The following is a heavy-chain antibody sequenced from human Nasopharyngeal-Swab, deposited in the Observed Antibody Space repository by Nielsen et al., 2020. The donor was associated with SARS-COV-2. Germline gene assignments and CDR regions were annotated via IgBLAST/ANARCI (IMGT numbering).Heavy chain of an antibody. J-gene: IGHJ4*02. CDR2: VNHSGST. CDR1: GYSISSSYY. CDR3: ARQVVVETHNFDY. V-gene: IGHV4-38-2*01. D-gene: IGHD2-21*01. Sequence: SETLSLTCAVSGYSISSSYYWGWIRQPPGKGLEWIGSVNHSGSTYYNPHLKSRVTITVDTAKNQFSLKLRTVTAADTAVYYCARQVVVETHNFDYWGQGTLVTVSS.